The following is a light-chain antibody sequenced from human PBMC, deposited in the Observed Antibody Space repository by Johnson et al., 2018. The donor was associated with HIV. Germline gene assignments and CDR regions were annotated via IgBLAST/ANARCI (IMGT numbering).Light chain of an antibody. CDR2: DNN. Sequence: QSVLTQPPSVSAAPGQKVTISCSGSSSNIGNNYVSWYQQLPGTGPKLLIYDNNKRPSGIPDRFSGSKSGTSATLGITGLQTGDEADYYCGTWDSSLSALYVFGTGTKVTVL. V-gene: IGLV1-51*01. CDR3: GTWDSSLSALYV. CDR1: SSNIGNNY. J-gene: IGLJ1*01.